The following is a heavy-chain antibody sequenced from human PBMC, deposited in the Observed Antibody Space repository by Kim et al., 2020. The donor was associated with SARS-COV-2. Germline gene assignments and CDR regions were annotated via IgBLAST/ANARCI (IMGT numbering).Heavy chain of an antibody. Sequence: ASVKVSCKASGYTFTSYGISWVRQAPGQGLEWMGWISAYNGNTNYAQKLQGRVTMTTDTSTSTAYMELRSLRSDDTAVYYCARRRYYDSSGYYYHFDYWGQGTLVTVSS. CDR1: GYTFTSYG. J-gene: IGHJ4*02. D-gene: IGHD3-22*01. CDR2: ISAYNGNT. CDR3: ARRRYYDSSGYYYHFDY. V-gene: IGHV1-18*01.